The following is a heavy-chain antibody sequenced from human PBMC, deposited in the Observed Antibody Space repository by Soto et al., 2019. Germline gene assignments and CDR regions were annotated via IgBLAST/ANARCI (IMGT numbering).Heavy chain of an antibody. J-gene: IGHJ5*02. CDR3: AREVGAPSGWLDP. V-gene: IGHV3-23*01. D-gene: IGHD1-26*01. CDR2: ISASGGLK. CDR1: GFTFTNYA. Sequence: EVQLSESGGDLRQPGGSLRLSCAASGFTFTNYAMTWVRQTPGKWLEWVSGISASGGLKYYADSVRGRFTVSRDNSKNILYLQMDNLRDEDTALYYCAREVGAPSGWLDPWGQGTQVTVSS.